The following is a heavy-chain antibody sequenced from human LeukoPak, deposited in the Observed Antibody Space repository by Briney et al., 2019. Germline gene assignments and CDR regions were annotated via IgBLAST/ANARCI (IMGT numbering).Heavy chain of an antibody. D-gene: IGHD2-15*01. Sequence: RAPVKVSCKASGGTFSNYAISWVRQAPGQGLEWMGAIIPIFGTTHYAQKFQGRVTITADESTTTAYMELSSLRFDDTAVYYCARVVVAPHWFDSWDQGTLVTVSS. J-gene: IGHJ5*01. CDR2: IIPIFGTT. CDR3: ARVVVAPHWFDS. CDR1: GGTFSNYA. V-gene: IGHV1-69*13.